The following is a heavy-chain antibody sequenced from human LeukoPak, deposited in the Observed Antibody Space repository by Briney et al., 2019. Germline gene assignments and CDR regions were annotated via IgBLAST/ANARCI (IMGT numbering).Heavy chain of an antibody. Sequence: SETLSLTCAVYGGSFSGYYWSWIRQPPGKGLEWIGEINHSGSTNYNPSLKSRVTISVDTSKNQFSLKLSSVTAADTAVYYCARLKGYSYGVGVFDYWGRGTLVTVSS. D-gene: IGHD5-18*01. CDR3: ARLKGYSYGVGVFDY. CDR1: GGSFSGYY. J-gene: IGHJ4*02. V-gene: IGHV4-34*01. CDR2: INHSGST.